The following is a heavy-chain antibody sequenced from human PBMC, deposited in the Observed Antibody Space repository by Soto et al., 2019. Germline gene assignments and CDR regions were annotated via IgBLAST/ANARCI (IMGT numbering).Heavy chain of an antibody. J-gene: IGHJ5*02. CDR3: TRDYRGYGSGSP. D-gene: IGHD3-10*01. CDR1: GFTFGDYA. Sequence: GGSLRLSCTASGFTFGDYAMIWFRQAPGKGLEWVGFIRSKAYGGTTEYAASVKGRFTISRDDSKSIAYLQMNSLKTEDTAVYYCTRDYRGYGSGSPWGQGTLVTVSS. V-gene: IGHV3-49*03. CDR2: IRSKAYGGTT.